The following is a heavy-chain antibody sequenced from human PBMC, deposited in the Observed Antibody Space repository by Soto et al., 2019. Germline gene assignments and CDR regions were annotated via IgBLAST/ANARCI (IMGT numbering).Heavy chain of an antibody. CDR2: FHHSGST. V-gene: IGHV4-4*02. D-gene: IGHD6-13*01. CDR1: GVSLSGVNW. CDR3: ARDQGSHPGD. Sequence: VRLQGWGPGLVGLWGTVSLTWAVSGVSLSGVNWWGGVRQPPGKALEWIGEFHHSGSTNYNPSLKSRVTMSVVPSKDLFSLTLNSVTAADTAFYYCARDQGSHPGDWGQGTLVSVSS. J-gene: IGHJ4*02.